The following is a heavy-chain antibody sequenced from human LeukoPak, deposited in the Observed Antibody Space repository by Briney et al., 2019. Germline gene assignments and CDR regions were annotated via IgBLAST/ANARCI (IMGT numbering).Heavy chain of an antibody. CDR2: LYASGIT. V-gene: IGHV3-66*01. J-gene: IGHJ1*01. CDR1: GFGVSVNY. D-gene: IGHD3-22*01. Sequence: GGSLRLSCAASGFGVSVNYMSWVRQAPGKGLEWVSVLYASGITKYADSVKGRFTISRDNSKNTLYLQMNSLRAEDTAVYYCAKDRHYYDSSGYYIAEYFQHWGQGTLVTVSS. CDR3: AKDRHYYDSSGYYIAEYFQH.